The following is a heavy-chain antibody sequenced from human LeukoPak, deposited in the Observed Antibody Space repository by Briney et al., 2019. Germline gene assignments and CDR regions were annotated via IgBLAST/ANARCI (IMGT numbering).Heavy chain of an antibody. V-gene: IGHV1-18*01. CDR2: ISAYNGNT. Sequence: GASVKVSCKASGYTFTSYGISWVRQAPGQGLEWMGWISAYNGNTNYAQKLQGRVTMTTDTSTSTAYMELRSLRSDDTAVYYCARDQGYDFWSQRYYFDYWGQGTLVTVSS. CDR3: ARDQGYDFWSQRYYFDY. CDR1: GYTFTSYG. J-gene: IGHJ4*02. D-gene: IGHD3-3*01.